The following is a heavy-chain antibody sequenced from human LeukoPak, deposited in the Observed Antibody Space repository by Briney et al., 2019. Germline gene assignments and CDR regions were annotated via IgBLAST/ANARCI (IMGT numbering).Heavy chain of an antibody. V-gene: IGHV3-23*01. D-gene: IGHD6-13*01. CDR3: AKKAEYSSSWLALDY. CDR2: ISDSGGST. CDR1: GFTFSSYA. Sequence: AGGSLRLSCAASGFTFSSYAMTWVRQAPGKGLEWVSSISDSGGSTYYADSVKGRFTISRDNSKNTLYLQMYSLRVEDTAVYYCAKKAEYSSSWLALDYWGQGTLVTVSS. J-gene: IGHJ4*02.